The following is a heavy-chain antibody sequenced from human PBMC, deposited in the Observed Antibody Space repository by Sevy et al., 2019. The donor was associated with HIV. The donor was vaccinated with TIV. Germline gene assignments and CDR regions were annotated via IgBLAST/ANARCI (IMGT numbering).Heavy chain of an antibody. CDR1: GFTFSSYG. Sequence: GGSLRFSCAASGFTFSSYGMHWVRQAPGKGLEWVAVIWYDGSNKYYADSVKGRFTISRDNSKNTLYLQMNSLRAEDTAVYYCARGGLWRLYYYDSSGLNFDYWGQGTLVTVSS. D-gene: IGHD3-22*01. CDR2: IWYDGSNK. J-gene: IGHJ4*02. CDR3: ARGGLWRLYYYDSSGLNFDY. V-gene: IGHV3-33*01.